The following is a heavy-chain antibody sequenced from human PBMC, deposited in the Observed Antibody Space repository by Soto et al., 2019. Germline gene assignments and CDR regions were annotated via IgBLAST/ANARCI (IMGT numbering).Heavy chain of an antibody. CDR2: IKSKTDGGTT. CDR3: TTDSYSTIIIVRFDY. D-gene: IGHD3-22*01. CDR1: GFTFSNAW. J-gene: IGHJ4*01. V-gene: IGHV3-15*07. Sequence: GGSLRLSCAASGFTFSNAWINWVRQAPGKGLEWVGRIKSKTDGGTTDYAEPVKGRFAISRDDSNNMVYLQMKSLKIDDTAFYYCTTDSYSTIIIVRFDYWGHGTLVTVA.